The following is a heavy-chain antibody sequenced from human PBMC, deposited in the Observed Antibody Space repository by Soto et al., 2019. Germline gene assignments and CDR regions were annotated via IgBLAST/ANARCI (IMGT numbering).Heavy chain of an antibody. CDR1: GYTFTSYG. CDR3: ARDRGFLELRYYYYYGMDV. V-gene: IGHV1-18*04. Sequence: ASVKVSCKASGYTFTSYGSSWVRQAPGQGLEWMGWISAYNGNTNYAQKLQGRVTMTTDTSTSTAYMELRSLRSDDTAVYYCARDRGFLELRYYYYYGMDVWGQGTTVAFSS. D-gene: IGHD3-3*01. J-gene: IGHJ6*02. CDR2: ISAYNGNT.